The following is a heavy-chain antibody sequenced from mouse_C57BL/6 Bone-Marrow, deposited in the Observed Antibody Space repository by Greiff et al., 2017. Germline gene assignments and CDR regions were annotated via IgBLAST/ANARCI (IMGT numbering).Heavy chain of an antibody. CDR1: GYAFSSYW. CDR2: IYPGDGDT. D-gene: IGHD1-1*01. V-gene: IGHV1-80*01. Sequence: VQLQQSGAELVKPGASVKISCKASGYAFSSYWMNWVKQRPGKGLEWIGQIYPGDGDTNYNGKFKGKATLTADKSSSTAYMQLSSLTSEDSAVXFCARRNYYGSSSGFAYWGQGTLVTVSA. CDR3: ARRNYYGSSSGFAY. J-gene: IGHJ3*01.